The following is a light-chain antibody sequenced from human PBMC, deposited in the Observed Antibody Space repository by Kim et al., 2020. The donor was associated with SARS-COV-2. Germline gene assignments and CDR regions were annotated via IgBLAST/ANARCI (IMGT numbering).Light chain of an antibody. CDR3: QQYNSYSPLT. J-gene: IGKJ4*01. Sequence: SVGDRVTITCRASKSVSNWLAWYQQKPGKAPKLLIYKASNLEGGVPSRFSGSGSGTEFTLTISGLQPDDFATYYCQQYNSYSPLTFGGGTKVDIK. CDR1: KSVSNW. V-gene: IGKV1-5*03. CDR2: KAS.